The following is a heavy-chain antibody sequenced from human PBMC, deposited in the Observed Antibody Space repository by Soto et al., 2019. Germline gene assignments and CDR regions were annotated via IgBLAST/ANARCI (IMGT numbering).Heavy chain of an antibody. V-gene: IGHV5-51*01. CDR2: IYPNDSDT. CDR3: ARGGVSTRTFDY. D-gene: IGHD3-3*01. CDR1: GYNFAGYW. Sequence: GESLKISCKGSGYNFAGYWIAWVRQMPGKGLELMGIIYPNDSDTRYRPSFQGQVTISADKSISSAYLQWSSLRASDTAMYYCARGGVSTRTFDYWGQGTPVTVSS. J-gene: IGHJ4*02.